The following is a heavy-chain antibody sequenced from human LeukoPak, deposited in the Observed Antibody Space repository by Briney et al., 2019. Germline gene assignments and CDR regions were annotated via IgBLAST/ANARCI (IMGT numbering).Heavy chain of an antibody. J-gene: IGHJ6*03. V-gene: IGHV4-34*01. Sequence: SETLSLTCAVYGGSFSGYYWSWIRQPPGKGLEWIGEINHSGSTNYNPSLKSRVTISVDTSKNQFSLKLSSVTAADTAVYYCARDRNYYDSSGYGYYYYYYMDVWGKGTTVTVSS. CDR1: GGSFSGYY. CDR2: INHSGST. D-gene: IGHD3-22*01. CDR3: ARDRNYYDSSGYGYYYYYYMDV.